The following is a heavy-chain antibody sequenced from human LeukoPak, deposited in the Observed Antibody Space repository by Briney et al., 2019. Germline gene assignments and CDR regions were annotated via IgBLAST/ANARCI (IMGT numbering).Heavy chain of an antibody. J-gene: IGHJ4*02. CDR3: AREDYYDSSGYPDY. CDR2: IIPIFGTA. V-gene: IGHV1-69*13. Sequence: ASVKVSCKVSGYTLTELSMHWVRQAPGQGLEWMGGIIPIFGTANYAQKFQGRVTITADESTSTAYMELSSLRSEDTAVYYCAREDYYDSSGYPDYWGQGTLVTVSS. D-gene: IGHD3-22*01. CDR1: GYTLTELS.